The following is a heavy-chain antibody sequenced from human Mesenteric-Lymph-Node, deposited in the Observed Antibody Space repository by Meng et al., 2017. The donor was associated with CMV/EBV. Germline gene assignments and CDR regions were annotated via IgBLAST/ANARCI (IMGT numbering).Heavy chain of an antibody. CDR3: AREREGYYGMDV. CDR1: GFTFSSYA. J-gene: IGHJ6*02. CDR2: ISGSGGST. V-gene: IGHV3-23*01. Sequence: GESLKISCAASGFTFSSYAMSWVRQAPGKGLEWVSAISGSGGSTYYADSVKGRFTISRDNSKNTLYLQMNSLRAEDTAVYYCAREREGYYGMDVWGQGTTVTVSS.